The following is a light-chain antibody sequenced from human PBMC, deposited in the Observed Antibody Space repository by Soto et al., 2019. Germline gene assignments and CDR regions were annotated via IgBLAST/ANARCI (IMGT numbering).Light chain of an antibody. Sequence: DIQMIQSPSTLSASVGDRVTITCRASQSISSWLAWYQQKPGKAPKLLIYKASSLESGAPSRFSGSGSGTEFTLTISSLQPDDFATYYCQQYNSYPWTFGQGTKVDIK. CDR2: KAS. CDR3: QQYNSYPWT. J-gene: IGKJ1*01. CDR1: QSISSW. V-gene: IGKV1-5*03.